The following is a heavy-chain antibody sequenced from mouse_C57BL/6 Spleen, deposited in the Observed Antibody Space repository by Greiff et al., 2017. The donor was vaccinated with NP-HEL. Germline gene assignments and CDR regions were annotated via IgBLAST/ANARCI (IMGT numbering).Heavy chain of an antibody. V-gene: IGHV1-82*01. D-gene: IGHD1-1*01. CDR1: GYAFSSSW. CDR3: AREFPLLGY. CDR2: IYPGDGDT. Sequence: QVQLQQSGPELVKPGASVKISCKASGYAFSSSWMNWVKQRPGKGLEWIGRIYPGDGDTNYNGKFKGKATLTADKSSSTAYMQLSSLTSEDSAVYFCAREFPLLGYWGQGTTLTVSS. J-gene: IGHJ2*01.